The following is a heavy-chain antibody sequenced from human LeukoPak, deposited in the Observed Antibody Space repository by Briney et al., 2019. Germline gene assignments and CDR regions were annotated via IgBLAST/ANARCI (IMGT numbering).Heavy chain of an antibody. CDR1: GFTFSYYA. D-gene: IGHD3-22*01. CDR3: VKGPTHDSLPYYFDY. CDR2: ISSNGGST. V-gene: IGHV3-64D*09. J-gene: IGHJ4*02. Sequence: GGSLRLSCSASGFTFSYYAMHWVRQTAGKGLEFVSGISSNGGSTYYADSLKGRFTISRDNSNNTLYLQMSSLRAEDTAVYYCVKGPTHDSLPYYFDYWGQGTLVTVSS.